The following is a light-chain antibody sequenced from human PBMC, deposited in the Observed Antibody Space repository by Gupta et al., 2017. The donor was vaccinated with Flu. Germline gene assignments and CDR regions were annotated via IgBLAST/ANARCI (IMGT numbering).Light chain of an antibody. CDR2: CAS. V-gene: IGKV3-20*01. J-gene: IGKJ2*01. CDR3: QQYGSSLYT. Sequence: VTLSLSPGEGATLTCSASQSVNNNLLTWYQQKPGQAPRLLIYCASSRATGIPDRFSGSGSGTDFTLTIRRLEPEDFAVYYCQQYGSSLYTFGQGTKVEIK. CDR1: QSVNNNL.